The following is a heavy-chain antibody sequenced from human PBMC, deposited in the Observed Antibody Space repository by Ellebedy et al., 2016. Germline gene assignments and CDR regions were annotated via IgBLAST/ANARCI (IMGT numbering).Heavy chain of an antibody. J-gene: IGHJ4*02. Sequence: SVKVSCXASGGTFSKYGISWVRQAPGQGLEWVGGIIPLFGTSKYAQKFQGRVTITADESTSTAYMELSSLRSEDTAVYYCATDGYFVWTGSYPPPFDYWGQGTLVTVSS. D-gene: IGHD3/OR15-3a*01. CDR3: ATDGYFVWTGSYPPPFDY. CDR2: IIPLFGTS. CDR1: GGTFSKYG. V-gene: IGHV1-69*13.